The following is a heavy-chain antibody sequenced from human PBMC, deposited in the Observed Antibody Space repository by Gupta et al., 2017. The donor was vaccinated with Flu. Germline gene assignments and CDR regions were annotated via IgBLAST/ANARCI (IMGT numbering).Heavy chain of an antibody. CDR2: INAANGHT. CDR3: ARTFFGSSGFLDH. D-gene: IGHD3-22*01. Sequence: QVQLVQSGAEVTRPGASLKISCRASGYAFTNYAIQWVRQAPGQGLELMGWINAANGHTRYSQKFQGRITMTRDTSASTVYVEVTSLTSEDTALYYCARTFFGSSGFLDHWGQGTLVTVSS. V-gene: IGHV1-3*01. CDR1: GYAFTNYA. J-gene: IGHJ4*02.